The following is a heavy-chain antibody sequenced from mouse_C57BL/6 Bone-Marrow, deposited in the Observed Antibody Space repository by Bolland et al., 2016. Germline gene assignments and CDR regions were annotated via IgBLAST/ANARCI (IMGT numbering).Heavy chain of an antibody. CDR3: ARSCWPYAMDY. Sequence: NGGTSYNQKFKGKATLTVDKSSSTAYMELRSLTSEDSAVYYCARSCWPYAMDYWGQG. V-gene: IGHV1-26*01. J-gene: IGHJ4*01. CDR2: NGGT.